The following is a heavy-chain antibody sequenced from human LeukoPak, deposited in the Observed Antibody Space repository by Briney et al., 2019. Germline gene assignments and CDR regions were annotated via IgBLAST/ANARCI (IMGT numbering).Heavy chain of an antibody. D-gene: IGHD3-3*01. V-gene: IGHV3-21*01. CDR2: ISSSSSYI. J-gene: IGHJ4*02. Sequence: GGSLRLSCAASGFTFSSYSMNWVRQAPGKGLEWVSSISSSSSYIYYADSVKGRFTISRDNAKNSLYLQMSSLRAEDTAVYYCASFPSPYDFWSGLIDYWGQGTLVTVSS. CDR3: ASFPSPYDFWSGLIDY. CDR1: GFTFSSYS.